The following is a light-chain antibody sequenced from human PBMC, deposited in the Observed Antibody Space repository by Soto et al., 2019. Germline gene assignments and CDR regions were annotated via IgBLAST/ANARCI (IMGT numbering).Light chain of an antibody. CDR2: AAS. CDR3: QQTKTFPFS. J-gene: IGKJ4*01. V-gene: IGKV1-12*02. CDR1: QGILTY. Sequence: DIQMTQSPSSVSASVGDSVTITCRASQGILTYLAWYQQKPGEAPKRLISAASSLQSGVPSRFSCSGYGTDFTVNVRSLQPGDFATYYCQQTKTFPFSFDGGFKVEIK.